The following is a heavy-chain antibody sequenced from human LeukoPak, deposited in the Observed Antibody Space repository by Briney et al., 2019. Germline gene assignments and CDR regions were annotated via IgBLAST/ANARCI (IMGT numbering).Heavy chain of an antibody. CDR1: GGASSGYY. V-gene: IGHV4-34*01. Sequence: KPSETLSLTCAVYGGASSGYYWSWIRQPPGKGLEWIGEINHSGNTNYNSSLKSRLTMSVDTSKNQFSLRLTSVTAADTAIYYCASTVTTNWYFDVWGRGTLATVSS. J-gene: IGHJ2*01. D-gene: IGHD4-17*01. CDR3: ASTVTTNWYFDV. CDR2: INHSGNT.